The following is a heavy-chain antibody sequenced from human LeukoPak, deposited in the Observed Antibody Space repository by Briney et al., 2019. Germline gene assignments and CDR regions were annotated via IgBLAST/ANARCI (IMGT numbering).Heavy chain of an antibody. CDR2: IYYSGST. V-gene: IGHV4-59*11. D-gene: IGHD2-2*01. CDR1: GGSISSHY. Sequence: SETLSLTCTVSGGSISSHYWRWIRQPPGKGLEWIGYIYYSGSTNYNPSLKSRVTISVDTSKNQFSLKLSSVTAADTAVYYCARDPSGRVPGGFDIWGQGTMVTVSS. CDR3: ARDPSGRVPGGFDI. J-gene: IGHJ3*02.